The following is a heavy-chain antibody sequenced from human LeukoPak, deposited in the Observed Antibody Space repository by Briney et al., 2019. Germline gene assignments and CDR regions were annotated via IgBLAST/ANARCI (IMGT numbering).Heavy chain of an antibody. CDR3: ARDPGYCSGGSCQYYYYYYMDV. D-gene: IGHD2-15*01. Sequence: NTGGSLRLSCAASGFTFSSYSMNWVRQAPGKGLEGVSSISSSRSYIYYADSVKGRFTISRDNAKNSLYLQMNSLRAEDTAVYYCARDPGYCSGGSCQYYYYYYMDVWGKGTTVTVSS. CDR1: GFTFSSYS. CDR2: ISSSRSYI. J-gene: IGHJ6*03. V-gene: IGHV3-21*01.